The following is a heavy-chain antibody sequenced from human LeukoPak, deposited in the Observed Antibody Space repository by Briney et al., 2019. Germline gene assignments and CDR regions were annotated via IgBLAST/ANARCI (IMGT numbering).Heavy chain of an antibody. D-gene: IGHD3-22*01. CDR3: ARVCYDSSCDY. CDR2: IYYSGST. V-gene: IGHV4-59*01. Sequence: SETLSLTCTVSGGSISSYYWSWIRQPPGKGLEWIGYIYYSGSTNYNPSLKSRVTISVDTSKNQFSLKLSSVTAADTAVYYCARVCYDSSCDYWGQGTLVTVSS. J-gene: IGHJ4*02. CDR1: GGSISSYY.